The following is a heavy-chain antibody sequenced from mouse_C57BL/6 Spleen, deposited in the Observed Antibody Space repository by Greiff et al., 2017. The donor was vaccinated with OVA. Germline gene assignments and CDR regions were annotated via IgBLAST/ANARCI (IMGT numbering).Heavy chain of an antibody. CDR2: ISYDGSN. V-gene: IGHV3-6*01. CDR3: ARRGYDYDWYCDV. CDR1: GYSITSGYY. Sequence: EVKLVESGPGLVKPSQSLSLTCSVTGYSITSGYYWNWIRQFPGNKLEWMGYISYDGSNNYNPSLKNRISITRDTSKNQFFLKLNSVTTEDTATYYCARRGYDYDWYCDVWGTGTTVTVSS. D-gene: IGHD2-4*01. J-gene: IGHJ1*03.